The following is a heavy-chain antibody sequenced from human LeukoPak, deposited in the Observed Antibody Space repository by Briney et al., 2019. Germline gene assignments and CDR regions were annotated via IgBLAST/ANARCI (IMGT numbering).Heavy chain of an antibody. D-gene: IGHD2-2*01. Sequence: GGSLRLSCAASGFTFSSYAMSWVRQAPGKGLEWVSVISGSGGSTYYADSVKGRFTISRDNSKNTLYLQMNSLRAEDTAVYYCANPAGYCSSTSCSRPFDCWGQGTLVTVSS. CDR1: GFTFSSYA. CDR2: ISGSGGST. CDR3: ANPAGYCSSTSCSRPFDC. J-gene: IGHJ4*02. V-gene: IGHV3-23*01.